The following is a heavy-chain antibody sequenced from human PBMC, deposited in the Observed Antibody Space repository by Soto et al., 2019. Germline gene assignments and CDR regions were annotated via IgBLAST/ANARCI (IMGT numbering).Heavy chain of an antibody. V-gene: IGHV3-23*01. D-gene: IGHD3-3*01. Sequence: PGGSLRLSCAASGFTFSSYAMSWVRQAPGKGLEWVSAISGSGGSTYYADSVKGRFTISRDNSKNTLYLQMNSLRAEDTAVYYCAKRREQVLRFLEWLLPRFDYWGQGTLVTVSS. CDR1: GFTFSSYA. CDR3: AKRREQVLRFLEWLLPRFDY. J-gene: IGHJ4*02. CDR2: ISGSGGST.